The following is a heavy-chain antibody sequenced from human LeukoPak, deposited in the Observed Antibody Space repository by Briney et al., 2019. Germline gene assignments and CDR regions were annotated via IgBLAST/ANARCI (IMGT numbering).Heavy chain of an antibody. CDR3: ARGPHYYGSGTH. CDR1: GFTFSSYS. D-gene: IGHD3-10*01. J-gene: IGHJ4*02. CDR2: ISSSTTYI. V-gene: IGHV3-21*01. Sequence: PGGSLRLSCAASGFTFSSYSMNWVRQAPGKGLEWVSSISSSTTYIYYADSVKGRFTISRDNAKNSLYLQMNSLRAEDTAVYYCARGPHYYGSGTHWGQGTLVTVSS.